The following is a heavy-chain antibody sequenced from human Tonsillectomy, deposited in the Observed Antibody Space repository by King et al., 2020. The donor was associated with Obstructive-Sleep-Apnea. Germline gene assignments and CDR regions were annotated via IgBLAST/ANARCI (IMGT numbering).Heavy chain of an antibody. Sequence: VQLVESGGGVVQPGRSRRLSCAASGFTFGGYGMHWVRQAPGKGLEWVAVISYDGSNEYSVDSVKGRFTISRDNSKNTLYLQMNSLRAEDTAVYYCAKSSHSGVAGTFYWGQGTLVTVSS. CDR1: GFTFGGYG. J-gene: IGHJ4*02. CDR2: ISYDGSNE. V-gene: IGHV3-30*18. D-gene: IGHD6-19*01. CDR3: AKSSHSGVAGTFY.